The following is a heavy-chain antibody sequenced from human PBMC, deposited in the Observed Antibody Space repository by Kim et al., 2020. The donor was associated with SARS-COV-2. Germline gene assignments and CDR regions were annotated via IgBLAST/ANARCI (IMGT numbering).Heavy chain of an antibody. CDR3: AKWGGYYDSGGYPEF. CDR2: IFNSGRST. V-gene: IGHV3-23*01. J-gene: IGHJ4*02. CDR1: GFTFSTYA. D-gene: IGHD3-22*01. Sequence: GGSLRLSCAASGFTFSTYAMTWVRQAPGKGLEWVSAIFNSGRSTFYADSVRGRFTISRDNSNNTLYLQMNSLRAEDTGVYYCAKWGGYYDSGGYPEFGGQGTLVTVSA.